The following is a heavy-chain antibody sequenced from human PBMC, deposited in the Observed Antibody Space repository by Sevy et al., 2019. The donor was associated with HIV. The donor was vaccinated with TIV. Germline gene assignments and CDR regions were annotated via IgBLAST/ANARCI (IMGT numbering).Heavy chain of an antibody. D-gene: IGHD3-10*01. J-gene: IGHJ4*02. CDR3: AIESTNYYGSGSYYKD. Sequence: ASLKVSCKASGYTFTGYYMHWVRQAPGQGLEWMGWINPNSGGTNYAQKFQGRVTMTRDTSISTAYMELSRLRSDDTAVYYCAIESTNYYGSGSYYKDWGQGTLVTVSS. V-gene: IGHV1-2*02. CDR1: GYTFTGYY. CDR2: INPNSGGT.